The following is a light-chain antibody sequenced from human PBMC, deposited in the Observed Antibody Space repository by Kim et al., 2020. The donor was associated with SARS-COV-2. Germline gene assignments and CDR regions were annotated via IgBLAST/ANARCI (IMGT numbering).Light chain of an antibody. CDR1: SSNIGASFA. CDR3: QSFDSSLSALL. J-gene: IGLJ2*01. Sequence: RITISCTGSSSNIGASFAVHWYQQLPGTAPKLLLYRNNNRPSGVPDRFSASRSGTSASLAITGLQPEDEADYYCQSFDSSLSALLFGGGTKVTVL. V-gene: IGLV1-40*01. CDR2: RNN.